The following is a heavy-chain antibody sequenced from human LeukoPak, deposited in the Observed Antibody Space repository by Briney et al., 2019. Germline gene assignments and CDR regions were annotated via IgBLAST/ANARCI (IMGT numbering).Heavy chain of an antibody. CDR3: AKDLVSSGDYYFDF. V-gene: IGHV3-9*01. J-gene: IGHJ4*02. CDR2: ITWNSGSI. Sequence: PGRSLRLSCAASGFTFEDYAMHWVRQAPGKGLEWVSGITWNSGSIGYADSVKGRFTISRNNAKSFLYLEMNSLRVDDTALYYCAKDLVSSGDYYFDFWGQGTLVTVSS. D-gene: IGHD3-22*01. CDR1: GFTFEDYA.